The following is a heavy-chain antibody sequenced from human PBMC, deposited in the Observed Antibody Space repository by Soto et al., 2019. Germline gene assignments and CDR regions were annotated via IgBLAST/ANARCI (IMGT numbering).Heavy chain of an antibody. Sequence: LRLSCAASGFTFSSYAMHWVRQAPGTGLEWVAVISYDGSNKYYADSVKGRFTISRDNSKNTLYLQMNSLRAEDTAVYYCARALLYSWNPYYYYGMDVWGQGTTVTVSS. CDR2: ISYDGSNK. CDR1: GFTFSSYA. CDR3: ARALLYSWNPYYYYGMDV. V-gene: IGHV3-30-3*01. D-gene: IGHD1-20*01. J-gene: IGHJ6*02.